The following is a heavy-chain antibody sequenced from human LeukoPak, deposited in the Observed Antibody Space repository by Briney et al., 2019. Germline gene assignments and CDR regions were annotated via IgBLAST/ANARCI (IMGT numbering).Heavy chain of an antibody. J-gene: IGHJ3*02. CDR2: ISGSSGNT. CDR1: GLTFNNYA. V-gene: IGHV3-23*01. CDR3: ARESIVGYCSGGSCHATDDAFDI. D-gene: IGHD2-15*01. Sequence: GWSLRLSCAASGLTFNNYAMSWVRQAPGKVLELVSAISGSSGNTYYADSVKGRFAISRDNSKNTLYLQMNSLRVEDTAVYYCARESIVGYCSGGSCHATDDAFDIWGQGTMVTVSS.